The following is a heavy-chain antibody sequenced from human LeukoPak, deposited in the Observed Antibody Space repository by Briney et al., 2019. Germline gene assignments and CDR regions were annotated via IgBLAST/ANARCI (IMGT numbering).Heavy chain of an antibody. V-gene: IGHV3-49*04. CDR3: TVGGRSFDY. J-gene: IGHJ4*02. D-gene: IGHD1-26*01. CDR1: GFTFSSYA. CDR2: IRNKAYGGTT. Sequence: GGSLRLSCAASGFTFSSYAMSWVRQAPGKGLEWVGFIRNKAYGGTTEYAASVKGRFTISRDDSKSIAYLQLNSLKTEDTAVYYCTVGGRSFDYWGQGTLVTVSS.